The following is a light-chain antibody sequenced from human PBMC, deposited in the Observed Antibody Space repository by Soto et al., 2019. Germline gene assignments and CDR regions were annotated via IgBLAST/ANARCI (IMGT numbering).Light chain of an antibody. V-gene: IGKV1-5*03. J-gene: IGKJ2*01. CDR2: KAS. CDR3: QQYYSYYT. Sequence: DIQMTQSPSTLSASVGDRVTITCRASQSISDWLAWYQQKPGKAPKLLIYKASSLQSGVPSRFSGSGSGTEFTLTISSLQPDDFATFYCQQYYSYYTFGQGTKLDIK. CDR1: QSISDW.